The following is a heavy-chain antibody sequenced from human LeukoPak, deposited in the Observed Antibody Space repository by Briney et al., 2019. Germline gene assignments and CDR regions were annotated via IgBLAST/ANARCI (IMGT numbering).Heavy chain of an antibody. CDR1: GFTFSSFA. CDR2: ISDSGDST. J-gene: IGHJ4*02. CDR3: AKDNLRGYTYGYVRFDY. Sequence: TGGSLRLSCAASGFTFSSFAMSWVRQAPGKGLEWVSGISDSGDSTYYTDSVKGRFTISRDNSKNTLYLQMSNLRAEDTAVYYCAKDNLRGYTYGYVRFDYWGQGTLVTVSS. D-gene: IGHD5-18*01. V-gene: IGHV3-23*01.